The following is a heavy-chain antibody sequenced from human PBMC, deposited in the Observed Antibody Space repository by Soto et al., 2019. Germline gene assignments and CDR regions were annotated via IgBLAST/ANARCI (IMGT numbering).Heavy chain of an antibody. Sequence: PGGSLRLSCAASGFTFSSFAMSWVRQAPGKGLEWVSGISNSGGSVNYADSVKGRFTISRDNSKNTLSLEMNSLRAEDTALYYCAKVKCTYGSLSAISGQGTMVIVSS. CDR2: ISNSGGSV. CDR1: GFTFSSFA. J-gene: IGHJ3*02. V-gene: IGHV3-23*01. CDR3: AKVKCTYGSLSAI. D-gene: IGHD4-17*01.